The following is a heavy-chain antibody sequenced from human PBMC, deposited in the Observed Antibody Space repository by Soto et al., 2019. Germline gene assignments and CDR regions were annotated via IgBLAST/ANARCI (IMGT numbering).Heavy chain of an antibody. J-gene: IGHJ4*02. CDR1: GGSISSSY. V-gene: IGHV4-59*08. CDR3: ARRKEYSSGWYD. D-gene: IGHD6-19*01. CDR2: IYYSGST. Sequence: TLSLTCTVSGGSISSSYWSWIRQPPGKGLEWIGYIYYSGSTNYNPSLKSRVTISVDTSKKQFSLKLSSVTAADTAVYYCARRKEYSSGWYDWGQGTLVTVSS.